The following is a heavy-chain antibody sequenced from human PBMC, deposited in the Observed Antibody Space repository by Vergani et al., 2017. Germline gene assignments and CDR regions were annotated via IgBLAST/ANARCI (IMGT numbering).Heavy chain of an antibody. V-gene: IGHV3-21*05. CDR3: ARAARWELEA. D-gene: IGHD1-26*01. Sequence: EVQLVESGGGLVKPGGSLRLSCAASGFTFSSYSMNWVRQAPGKGLEWVSYISSSSSTIYYADSVKGRFTISRDNAKNSLYLQMNSLRAEDTAVYYCARAARWELEAWGQGTLVTVSS. CDR2: ISSSSSTI. CDR1: GFTFSSYS. J-gene: IGHJ5*02.